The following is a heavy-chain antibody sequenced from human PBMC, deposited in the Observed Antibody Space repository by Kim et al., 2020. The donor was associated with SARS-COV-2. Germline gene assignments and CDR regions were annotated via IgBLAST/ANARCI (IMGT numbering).Heavy chain of an antibody. J-gene: IGHJ4*02. CDR3: ARVSLGSSSWYYFDY. Sequence: DHLKGRFTISRDNAKNSLYLQMNSLRADDTAVYYCARVSLGSSSWYYFDYWGQGTLVTVSS. D-gene: IGHD6-13*01. V-gene: IGHV3-11*05.